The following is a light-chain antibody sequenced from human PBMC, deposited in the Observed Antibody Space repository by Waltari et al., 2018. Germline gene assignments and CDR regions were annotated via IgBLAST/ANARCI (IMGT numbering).Light chain of an antibody. J-gene: IGLJ1*01. CDR3: AAWDGSLSGYV. Sequence: QSVLTQPPSASATPGQRVTISCSGSYSHVGNDNVYWYQQLPGTAPRLLIYNNDVRPSGVSDRFSGSKSGTSAFLAISGLRSEDEADYYCAAWDGSLSGYVFGIGTKVTVL. CDR2: NND. CDR1: YSHVGNDN. V-gene: IGLV1-47*01.